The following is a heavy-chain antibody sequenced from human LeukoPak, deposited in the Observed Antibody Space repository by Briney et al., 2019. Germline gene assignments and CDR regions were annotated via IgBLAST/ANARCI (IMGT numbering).Heavy chain of an antibody. V-gene: IGHV4-59*12. D-gene: IGHD3-3*01. J-gene: IGHJ4*02. CDR1: GGSISSYY. Sequence: SETLSLTCTVSGGSISSYYWSWIRQPPGKGLEWIGYIYHSGSTYYNPSLKSRVTISVDRSKNQFSLKLSSVTAADTAVYYCARGNGWSGYYLYYFDYWGQGTLVTVSS. CDR2: IYHSGST. CDR3: ARGNGWSGYYLYYFDY.